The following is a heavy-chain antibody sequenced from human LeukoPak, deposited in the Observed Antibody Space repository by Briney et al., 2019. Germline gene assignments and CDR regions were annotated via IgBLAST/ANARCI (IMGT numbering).Heavy chain of an antibody. V-gene: IGHV3-49*04. CDR1: GFTFGDYA. Sequence: GGSLRLSCTASGFTFGDYAMSWVRQAPGKGLEWVGFIRSKAYGGTTEYAASVKGRFTISRDDSKSIAYLQMDSLKTEDTAVYYCTTDDFSGSSFDYWGQGTLVTVSS. CDR3: TTDDFSGSSFDY. CDR2: IRSKAYGGTT. D-gene: IGHD3-3*01. J-gene: IGHJ4*02.